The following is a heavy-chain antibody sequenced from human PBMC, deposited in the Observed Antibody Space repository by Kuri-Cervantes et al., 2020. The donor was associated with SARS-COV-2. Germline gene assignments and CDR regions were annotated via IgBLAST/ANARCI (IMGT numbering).Heavy chain of an antibody. D-gene: IGHD2-2*01. CDR2: ISGSGGST. Sequence: LSCAASGFTFDDYAMHWVRQAPGKGLEWVSAISGSGGSTYYADSVKGRFTISRDNSKNTLYLQMNSLRAEDTAVYYCAKDSPEIVVVPAAPLYFDLWGRGTLVTVSS. V-gene: IGHV3-23*01. CDR3: AKDSPEIVVVPAAPLYFDL. CDR1: GFTFDDYA. J-gene: IGHJ2*01.